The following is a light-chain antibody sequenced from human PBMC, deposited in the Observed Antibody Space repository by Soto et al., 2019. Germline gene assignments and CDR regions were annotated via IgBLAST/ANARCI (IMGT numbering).Light chain of an antibody. J-gene: IGLJ1*01. CDR2: EVS. V-gene: IGLV2-14*01. CDR1: SNDVGGYDY. CDR3: SSYATSSPYV. Sequence: QSALTQPASVSGSPGHSITISCTGTSNDVGGYDYVSWYQQHPGKAPKLVIYEVSHRPSGISDRFSGSKSGNTASLTISGLQVEDEADYYCSSYATSSPYVFGPGNKVTVL.